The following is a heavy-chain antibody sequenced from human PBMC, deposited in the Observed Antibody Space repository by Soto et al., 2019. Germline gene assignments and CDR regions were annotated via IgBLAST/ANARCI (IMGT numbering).Heavy chain of an antibody. D-gene: IGHD3-3*01. V-gene: IGHV1-3*01. J-gene: IGHJ6*02. Sequence: ASVKVSWKASGYTFTSYAMHWVRQAPGQRLEWMGWINAGNGNTKYSQKFQGRVTITRDTSASTAYMELSSLRSEDSAVYYCARLIITIYSFYYYYGMDVLGQGTTVTVSS. CDR3: ARLIITIYSFYYYYGMDV. CDR1: GYTFTSYA. CDR2: INAGNGNT.